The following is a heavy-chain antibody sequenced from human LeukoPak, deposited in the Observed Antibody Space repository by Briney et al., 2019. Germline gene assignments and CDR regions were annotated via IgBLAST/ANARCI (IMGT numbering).Heavy chain of an antibody. CDR1: GYTFTSYG. V-gene: IGHV1-18*01. CDR3: ASLECSGGSCYSGYFQH. Sequence: ASVKVSCKASGYTFTSYGISWVRQAPGQGLEWMGWISAYNGNTNYAQKLQGRVTMTTDTSTGTAYMELRSLRSDDTAMYYCASLECSGGSCYSGYFQHWGQGTLVTVSS. CDR2: ISAYNGNT. J-gene: IGHJ1*01. D-gene: IGHD2-15*01.